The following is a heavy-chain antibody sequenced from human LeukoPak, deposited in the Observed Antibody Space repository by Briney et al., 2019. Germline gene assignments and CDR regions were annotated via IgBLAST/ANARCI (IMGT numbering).Heavy chain of an antibody. CDR3: AGDYGPYYFDY. Sequence: PGGSLRLSCAASGSMFDDYGMSWVRQAPGKGLEWVSGINWNGGRTGYADSVKGRFTISRDNAKNSLYLQMNSLRAEDTAVYYCAGDYGPYYFDYWGQGTLVTVSS. D-gene: IGHD3-10*01. CDR2: INWNGGRT. CDR1: GSMFDDYG. V-gene: IGHV3-20*04. J-gene: IGHJ4*02.